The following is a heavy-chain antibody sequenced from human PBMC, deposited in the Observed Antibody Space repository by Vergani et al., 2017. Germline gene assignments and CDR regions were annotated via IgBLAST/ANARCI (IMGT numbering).Heavy chain of an antibody. Sequence: EVQLLESRGRLKQPGGSVRLSCAASGFTFSTYAMHWVRQAPGKGLEWVSALTGGGGSTYYADSFKGRFIISRDNSRDTLYLQMNSLRPEDTATYYCVQDAVSYENFFDAWGQGTMVTVSS. CDR1: GFTFSTYA. J-gene: IGHJ4*02. CDR2: LTGGGGST. V-gene: IGHV3-23*01. D-gene: IGHD5-12*01. CDR3: VQDAVSYENFFDA.